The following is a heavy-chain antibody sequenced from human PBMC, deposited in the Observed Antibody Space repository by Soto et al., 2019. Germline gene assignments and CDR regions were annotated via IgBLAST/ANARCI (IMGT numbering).Heavy chain of an antibody. CDR3: AKRADFWGGYYTY. V-gene: IGHV3-23*01. J-gene: IGHJ4*02. CDR2: ISGSGGIT. CDR1: GFTFSSYA. Sequence: PGGSLRRSCAASGFTFSSYAMSWVRQAPWKGLEWVSAISGSGGITYYADSVKGRFTISIGNSKNTLYLQMNSLRAEDTAVYYCAKRADFWGGYYTYWRQGTLVTVSS. D-gene: IGHD3-3*01.